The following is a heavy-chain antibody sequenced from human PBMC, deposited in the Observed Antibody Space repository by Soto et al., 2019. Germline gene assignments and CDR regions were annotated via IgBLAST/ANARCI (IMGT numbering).Heavy chain of an antibody. CDR3: ARLVGATKGGTKTLDY. Sequence: QVQLVQSGAEVKKPGASVKVSCKASGYTFTSYDINWVRQATGQGLEWMGWMNPNSGNTGYAQKFQGRVTMTRNTSISTAYMELSSLRSEDTAVYYCARLVGATKGGTKTLDYWGQGTLVTVSS. D-gene: IGHD1-26*01. V-gene: IGHV1-8*01. J-gene: IGHJ4*02. CDR2: MNPNSGNT. CDR1: GYTFTSYD.